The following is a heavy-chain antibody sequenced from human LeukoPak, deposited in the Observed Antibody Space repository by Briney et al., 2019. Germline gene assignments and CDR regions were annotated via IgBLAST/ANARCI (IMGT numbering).Heavy chain of an antibody. V-gene: IGHV3-7*04. Sequence: GGSLRLSSAASGFTFSSYGMHWVRQAPGKGLERVANIKKDGSEEFYVDSVKGRFTISRDNAKNSLYLQMNSLRAEDTAVYYCARAVSSGYYNLYFDYWGQGTLVTVSS. CDR1: GFTFSSYG. J-gene: IGHJ4*02. CDR2: IKKDGSEE. D-gene: IGHD3-22*01. CDR3: ARAVSSGYYNLYFDY.